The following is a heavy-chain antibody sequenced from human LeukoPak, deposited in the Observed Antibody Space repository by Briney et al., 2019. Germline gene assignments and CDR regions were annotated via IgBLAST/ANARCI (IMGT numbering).Heavy chain of an antibody. CDR1: GFTVSSNY. D-gene: IGHD6-13*01. V-gene: IGHV3-53*01. J-gene: IGHJ4*02. CDR2: IYSGGST. Sequence: GGSLRLSCAASGFTVSSNYMSWVRQAPGKGLEWVSVIYSGGSTYYADSVKGRFTISRDKSKNTLYLQMNSLRAEDTAVYYCARGVYSRSWAFDYWGQGTLVTVSS. CDR3: ARGVYSRSWAFDY.